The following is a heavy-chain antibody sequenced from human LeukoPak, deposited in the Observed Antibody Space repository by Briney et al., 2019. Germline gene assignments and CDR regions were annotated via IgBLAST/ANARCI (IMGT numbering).Heavy chain of an antibody. Sequence: PGGSLRLSCTASGSTFSDYYMSWIRQAPGKGLEWVSYISSSGSTIYYADSVKGRFTISRDNAKNSLYLQMNSLRAEDTAVYYCARDYGPTRGPGYSEGDYWGQGTLVTISS. CDR2: ISSSGSTI. V-gene: IGHV3-11*01. CDR1: GSTFSDYY. CDR3: ARDYGPTRGPGYSEGDY. J-gene: IGHJ4*02. D-gene: IGHD5-18*01.